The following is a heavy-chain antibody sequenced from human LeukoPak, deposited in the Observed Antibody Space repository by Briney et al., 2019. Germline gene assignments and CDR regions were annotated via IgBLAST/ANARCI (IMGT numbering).Heavy chain of an antibody. Sequence: GGSLRLSCAASGFTFSSYSMNWVRQAPGKGLEWVSSISSSSGYIYYADSVKGRFTISGDNAKNTLYLQMNSLRAEDTAVYYCAKGVHMDVWGKGTTVTVSS. CDR2: ISSSSGYI. J-gene: IGHJ6*03. CDR3: AKGVHMDV. CDR1: GFTFSSYS. V-gene: IGHV3-21*04.